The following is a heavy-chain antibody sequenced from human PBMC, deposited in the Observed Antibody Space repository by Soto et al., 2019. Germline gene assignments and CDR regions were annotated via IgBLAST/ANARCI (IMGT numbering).Heavy chain of an antibody. D-gene: IGHD3-22*01. CDR3: ARFLSYYYDSSGYYLRAFDI. CDR1: GGSIRSGDYY. J-gene: IGHJ3*02. CDR2: IYYSGST. V-gene: IGHV4-30-4*01. Sequence: TVSGGSIRSGDYYWSWIRQPPGKGLEWIGYIYYSGSTYYNPSLKSRVTISVDTSKNQFSLKLSSVTAADTAVYYCARFLSYYYDSSGYYLRAFDIWGQGTMVTVSS.